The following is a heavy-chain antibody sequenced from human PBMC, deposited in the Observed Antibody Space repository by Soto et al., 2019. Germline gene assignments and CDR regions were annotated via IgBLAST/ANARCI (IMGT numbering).Heavy chain of an antibody. CDR1: GGSISSGGYY. Sequence: LSLTCTVSGGSISSGGYYWSWIRQHPGKGLEWIGYIYYSGSTYYNPSLKSRVTISVDTSKNQFSLKLSSVTAADTAVYYCAREDHYYDSSGYYYRGNFDYWGQGTLVTVSS. CDR2: IYYSGST. J-gene: IGHJ4*02. CDR3: AREDHYYDSSGYYYRGNFDY. D-gene: IGHD3-22*01. V-gene: IGHV4-31*03.